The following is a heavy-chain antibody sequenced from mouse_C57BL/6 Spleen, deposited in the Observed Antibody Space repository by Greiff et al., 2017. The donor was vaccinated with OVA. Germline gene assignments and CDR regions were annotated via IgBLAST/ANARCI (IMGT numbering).Heavy chain of an antibody. CDR2: IDPSDSYT. D-gene: IGHD3-2*02. CDR3: ASASSDYAMDY. V-gene: IGHV1-69*01. CDR1: GYTFTSYW. J-gene: IGHJ4*01. Sequence: QVQLQQPGAELVMPGASVKLSCKASGYTFTSYWMHWVKQRPGQSLEWIGEIDPSDSYTNYNQKFKGKSTLTVDKSSSTAYMQLSSLTSEDSAVYYCASASSDYAMDYWGQGTSVTVSS.